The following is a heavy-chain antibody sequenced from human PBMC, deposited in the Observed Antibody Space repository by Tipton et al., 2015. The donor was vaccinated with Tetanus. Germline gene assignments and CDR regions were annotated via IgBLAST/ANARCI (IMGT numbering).Heavy chain of an antibody. CDR2: IYYSGST. CDR1: GASIIDKTHY. D-gene: IGHD3-16*01. J-gene: IGHJ5*02. V-gene: IGHV4-31*03. CDR3: ARDQGGGRVARLNWFGP. Sequence: GLVKPSETLSLNCTVSGASIIDKTHYWGWIRQPPGKGLEWIGYIYYSGSTFYNPSLKSRVTISVDTSNNQFSLRLSSVTAADTGVYYCARDQGGGRVARLNWFGPWGQGALVTVSS.